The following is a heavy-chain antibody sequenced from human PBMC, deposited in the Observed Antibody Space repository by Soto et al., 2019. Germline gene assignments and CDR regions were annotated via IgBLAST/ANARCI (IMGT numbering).Heavy chain of an antibody. Sequence: SETLSLTCTVSGGSVSSVGCYWSWIRQHPGKGLEWIGYITYSGNTYYNPSLESRVTMSADTSKNQFSLKLSSVTAADTAVYFCVRGGSCTNGVCSVFDYWGQGTLVTVSS. V-gene: IGHV4-31*03. CDR3: VRGGSCTNGVCSVFDY. CDR2: ITYSGNT. CDR1: GGSVSSVGCY. J-gene: IGHJ4*02. D-gene: IGHD2-8*01.